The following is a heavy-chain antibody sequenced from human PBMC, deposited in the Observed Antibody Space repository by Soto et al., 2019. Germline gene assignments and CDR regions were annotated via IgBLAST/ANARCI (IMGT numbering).Heavy chain of an antibody. V-gene: IGHV3-9*01. CDR2: ISWNSGSI. J-gene: IGHJ3*02. CDR3: AKDTRITGTTPLKNAFDI. D-gene: IGHD1-7*01. CDR1: GFTFDDYA. Sequence: EVQLVESGGGLVQPGRSLRLSCAASGFTFDDYAMHWVRQAPGKGLEWVSGISWNSGSIGYAVSVKGRFTISRDNAKNSLYLQMNSLRAEDTALYYCAKDTRITGTTPLKNAFDIWGQGTMVTVSS.